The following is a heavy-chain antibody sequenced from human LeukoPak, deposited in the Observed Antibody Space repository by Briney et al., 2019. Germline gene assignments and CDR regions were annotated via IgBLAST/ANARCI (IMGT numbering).Heavy chain of an antibody. CDR2: TSSSGSTI. J-gene: IGHJ6*04. CDR3: AELGITMIGGV. CDR1: GFTFSSYE. D-gene: IGHD3-10*02. Sequence: GGSLRLSCAASGFTFSSYEMNWVRQAPGKGLEWVSYTSSSGSTIYYADSVKGQFTISRDNAKNSLYLQMNSLRAEDTAVYYCAELGITMIGGVWGKGTTVTISS. V-gene: IGHV3-48*03.